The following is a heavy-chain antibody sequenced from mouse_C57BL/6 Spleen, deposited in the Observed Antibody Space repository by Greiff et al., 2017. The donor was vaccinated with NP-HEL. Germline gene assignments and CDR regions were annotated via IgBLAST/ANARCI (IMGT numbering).Heavy chain of an antibody. CDR3: ARSNWAYAMDY. D-gene: IGHD4-1*01. V-gene: IGHV1-80*01. CDR2: IYPGGGDT. CDR1: GYAFSSYW. J-gene: IGHJ4*01. Sequence: VQLQQSGAELVKPGASVKISCKASGYAFSSYWMNWVKQRPGKGLEWIGQIYPGGGDTNYNGKFKGKATLTADKSSSTAYMQLSSLTSEDSAVYFCARSNWAYAMDYWGQGTSVTVSS.